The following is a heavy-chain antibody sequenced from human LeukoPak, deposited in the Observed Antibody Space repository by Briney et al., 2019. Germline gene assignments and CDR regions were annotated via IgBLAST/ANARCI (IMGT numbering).Heavy chain of an antibody. D-gene: IGHD6-19*01. V-gene: IGHV3-11*01. CDR2: ISSSGSTI. CDR1: GFTSSDYS. J-gene: IGHJ5*02. Sequence: GGSLRLSCAASGFTSSDYSMSWIRQAPGKGLEWVSYISSSGSTIYYADSVKGRFTISRDNAKNSLYLQMNSLRAEDTAVYYCARVASSGRDWFDPWGQGTLVTVSS. CDR3: ARVASSGRDWFDP.